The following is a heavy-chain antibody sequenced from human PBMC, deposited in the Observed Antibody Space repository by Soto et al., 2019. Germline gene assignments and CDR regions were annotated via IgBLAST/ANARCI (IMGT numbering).Heavy chain of an antibody. CDR2: IYYSGST. CDR3: ATIQNTAMVPPRYYYYYGMDV. V-gene: IGHV4-31*03. Sequence: SETLSLTCTVSGGSISSGGYYWSWIRQHPGKGLEWIGYIYYSGSTYYNPSLKSRVTISVDTSKNQFSMKLSSVTAADTAVYYCATIQNTAMVPPRYYYYYGMDVWGQGTTVTVSS. D-gene: IGHD5-18*01. CDR1: GGSISSGGYY. J-gene: IGHJ6*02.